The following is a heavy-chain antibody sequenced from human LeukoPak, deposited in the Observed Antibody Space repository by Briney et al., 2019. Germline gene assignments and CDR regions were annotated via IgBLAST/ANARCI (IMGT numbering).Heavy chain of an antibody. CDR2: INPNSGGT. Sequence: ASVKVSCKASGYTFTGYYMYWVRQAPGQRLEWMGWINPNSGGTNYAQKFQGRVTMTRDPSISTAYMELSRLRSDDTAVYYCARYSGYDLWSAFDYWGQGTLVTVSS. CDR1: GYTFTGYY. CDR3: ARYSGYDLWSAFDY. J-gene: IGHJ4*02. D-gene: IGHD5-12*01. V-gene: IGHV1-2*02.